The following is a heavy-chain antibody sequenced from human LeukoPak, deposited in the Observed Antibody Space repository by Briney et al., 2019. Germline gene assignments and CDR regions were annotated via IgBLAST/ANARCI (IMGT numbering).Heavy chain of an antibody. J-gene: IGHJ4*02. V-gene: IGHV1-46*01. CDR2: INPSGGST. CDR1: GYTFTGYY. CDR3: ARDGVGGYSSRAGFFDY. D-gene: IGHD6-13*01. Sequence: ASVKVSCEASGYTFTGYYMHWVRQAPGQGLEWMGIINPSGGSTSYAQKFQGRVTMTRGMSTSTVYMELSSLRSEDTAVYYCARDGVGGYSSRAGFFDYWGQGTLVTVSS.